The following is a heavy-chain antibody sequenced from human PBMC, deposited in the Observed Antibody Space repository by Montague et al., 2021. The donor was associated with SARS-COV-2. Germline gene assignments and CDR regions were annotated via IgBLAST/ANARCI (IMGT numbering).Heavy chain of an antibody. V-gene: IGHV4-31*03. J-gene: IGHJ4*02. CDR2: ISYSGST. CDR1: GDSITSGGYF. CDR3: AASGRRGYSNPFHH. Sequence: TLSLTCTVSGDSITSGGYFWSWIRQHPGKGLEYIGAISYSGSTYYKPSLTSRVSISMDTSKNAFSLSLHSVTAADTAVYFCAASGRRGYSNPFHHCGRGSLVTVSS. D-gene: IGHD4-11*01.